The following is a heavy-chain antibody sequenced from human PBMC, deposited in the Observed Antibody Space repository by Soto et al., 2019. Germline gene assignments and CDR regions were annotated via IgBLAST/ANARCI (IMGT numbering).Heavy chain of an antibody. Sequence: PGGSLRLSCAACGFTFSSYGMHWVRQAPGKGLEWVAVISYDGSNKYYADSVKGRFTISRDNSKNTLYLQMNSLRAEDTAVYYCAKDWKLRYFDWFIFDYWGQGTLVTVSS. CDR2: ISYDGSNK. D-gene: IGHD3-9*01. V-gene: IGHV3-30*18. CDR1: GFTFSSYG. CDR3: AKDWKLRYFDWFIFDY. J-gene: IGHJ4*02.